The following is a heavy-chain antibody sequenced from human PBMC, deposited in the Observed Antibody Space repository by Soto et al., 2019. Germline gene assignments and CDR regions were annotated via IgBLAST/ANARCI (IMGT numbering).Heavy chain of an antibody. J-gene: IGHJ4*02. CDR3: AREGFSYGPKGAVFDH. Sequence: EVQLVKSGGGLVQPGGSLRLSCAASGFNFRTYWMSWVRQAPGKGLEWVANIKEDGSDKYYVDSVKGRLTVSRDNAKNLLYLQLNSLRAEDTAVYYCAREGFSYGPKGAVFDHWGQGSLVTVSS. D-gene: IGHD5-18*01. CDR1: GFNFRTYW. V-gene: IGHV3-7*03. CDR2: IKEDGSDK.